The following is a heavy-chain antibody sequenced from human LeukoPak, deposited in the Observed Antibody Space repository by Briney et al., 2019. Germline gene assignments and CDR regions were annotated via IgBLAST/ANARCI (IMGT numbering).Heavy chain of an antibody. J-gene: IGHJ4*02. CDR3: ARGDAWGGYYKRPFDY. CDR1: GYSINNGYY. V-gene: IGHV4-38-2*02. CDR2: IYHNGKT. D-gene: IGHD3-9*01. Sequence: PSETLSLTCIVSGYSINNGYYWGWIRQPPGRGLEWIGSIYHNGKTYYNPSLKSRVTISLDTSKNQFSLKLTSVTAADTSFYYCARGDAWGGYYKRPFDYWGQGTLVTVSS.